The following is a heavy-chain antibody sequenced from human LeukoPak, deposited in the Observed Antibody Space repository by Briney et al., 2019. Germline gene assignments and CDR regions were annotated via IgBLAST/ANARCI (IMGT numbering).Heavy chain of an antibody. D-gene: IGHD3-10*02. J-gene: IGHJ6*04. Sequence: PGGSLRLSCAASGFTFSSYVMHWVRQAPGKGLEWVAVIWYDGTNKYYADSVKGRFTISRDNSKNTLYLQMNSLRAEDTAVYYCAELGITMIGGVWGKGTTVTISS. CDR1: GFTFSSYV. V-gene: IGHV3-33*06. CDR3: AELGITMIGGV. CDR2: IWYDGTNK.